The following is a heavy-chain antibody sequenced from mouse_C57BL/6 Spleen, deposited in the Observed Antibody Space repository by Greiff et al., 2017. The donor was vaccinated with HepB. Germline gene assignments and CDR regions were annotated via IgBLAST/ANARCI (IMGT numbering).Heavy chain of an antibody. CDR2: INPNNGGT. J-gene: IGHJ1*03. V-gene: IGHV1-26*01. CDR1: GYTFTDYY. Sequence: VQLQQSGPELVKPGASVKISCKASGYTFTDYYMNWVKQSHGKSLEWIGDINPNNGGTSYNQKFKGKATLTVDKSSSTAYMELRSLTSEDSAVYYCARRRGYITTVVGYFDVWGTGTTVTVSS. CDR3: ARRRGYITTVVGYFDV. D-gene: IGHD1-1*01.